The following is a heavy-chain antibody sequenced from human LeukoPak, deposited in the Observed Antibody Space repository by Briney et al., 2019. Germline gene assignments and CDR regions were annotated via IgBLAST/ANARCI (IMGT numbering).Heavy chain of an antibody. V-gene: IGHV3-23*01. D-gene: IGHD6-13*01. CDR1: GFTFSSYA. Sequence: GESLRLSCAASGFTFSSYAMSWVRQAPGKGLEWVSAISGSGGSTYYADSVKGRFTISRDNSKNTLYLQMNSLRAEDTAVYYCAKDGTGSTTRPAFDYWGQGTLVTVSS. CDR3: AKDGTGSTTRPAFDY. J-gene: IGHJ4*02. CDR2: ISGSGGST.